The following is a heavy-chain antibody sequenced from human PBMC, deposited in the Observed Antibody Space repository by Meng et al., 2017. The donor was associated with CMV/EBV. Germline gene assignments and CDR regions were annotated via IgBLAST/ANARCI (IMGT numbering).Heavy chain of an antibody. V-gene: IGHV1-69*05. CDR3: ARSEWQQLPRGGLDY. D-gene: IGHD6-13*01. J-gene: IGHJ4*02. CDR1: GGTFSSYA. CDR2: IIPIFGTA. Sequence: SGGTFSSYAFSWVRQAPGQGLEWMGGIIPIFGTANYAQKFQGRVTITTDESTSTAYMELSSLRSEDTAVYYCARSEWQQLPRGGLDYWGQGTLVTVSS.